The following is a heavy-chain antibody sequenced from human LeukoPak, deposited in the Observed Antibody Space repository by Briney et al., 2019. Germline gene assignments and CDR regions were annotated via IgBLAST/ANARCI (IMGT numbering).Heavy chain of an antibody. V-gene: IGHV3-7*01. CDR3: ARDHVLLMVYATTGGFDY. Sequence: GGSLRLSCAASGFTFSSYWMNWVRQAPGKGLEWVANIKQDGSEKYYVDSVKGRFTISRDNAKNSLYLQMDRLRAEDTAVYYCARDHVLLMVYATTGGFDYWGQGTLVTVSS. CDR1: GFTFSSYW. CDR2: IKQDGSEK. D-gene: IGHD2-8*01. J-gene: IGHJ4*02.